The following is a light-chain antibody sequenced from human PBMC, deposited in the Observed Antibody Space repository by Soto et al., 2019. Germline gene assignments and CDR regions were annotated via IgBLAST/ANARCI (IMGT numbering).Light chain of an antibody. CDR1: QSVNSN. J-gene: IGKJ1*01. Sequence: EIVMTQSPATLSVSPGERATLSCRASQSVNSNLAWYQQKPGQAPRLLIYGASNRATGIPARFSGSGSGTEFTLTISSLQSEDFAVYYCQQYSNWPRTFGQGTKVDIK. CDR3: QQYSNWPRT. CDR2: GAS. V-gene: IGKV3-15*01.